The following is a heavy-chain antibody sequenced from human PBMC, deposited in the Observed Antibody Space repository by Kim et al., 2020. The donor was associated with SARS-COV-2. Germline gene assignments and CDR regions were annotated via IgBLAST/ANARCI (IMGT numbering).Heavy chain of an antibody. CDR2: INTNTGNP. V-gene: IGHV7-4-1*02. CDR1: GYTFTTYA. D-gene: IGHD3-16*01. CDR3: ASRPSGGPEQVRRCYGFYY. J-gene: IGHJ6*01. Sequence: ASVKVSCKASGYTFTTYALNWVRQAPGQGLEWMGWINTNTGNPTYAQGFTGRFVFSLDTSVSTAYLQISCLKPEDTAVYYCASRPSGGPEQVRRCYGFYY.